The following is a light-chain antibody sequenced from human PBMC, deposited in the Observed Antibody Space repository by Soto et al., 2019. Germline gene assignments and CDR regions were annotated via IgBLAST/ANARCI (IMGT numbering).Light chain of an antibody. CDR1: NSNVGIYT. J-gene: IGLJ1*01. V-gene: IGLV1-44*01. Sequence: QSVLTQPPSASGTPGQRVTISCSGINSNVGIYTANWYQHLPGMAPKLLIHSTEQRPSGVPDRFSGSKSGTSASLAISGLQSDDEADYYCAAWDDNLNSYVFGTGTKVTVL. CDR2: STE. CDR3: AAWDDNLNSYV.